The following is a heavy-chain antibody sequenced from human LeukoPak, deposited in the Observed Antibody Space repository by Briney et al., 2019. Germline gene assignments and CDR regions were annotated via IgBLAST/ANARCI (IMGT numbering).Heavy chain of an antibody. CDR1: GFXFSSYE. Sequence: PGGSLRLSCAASGFXFSSYEIHWVRQAPGKGLEWVLYITRKGTTIYYADSVKGRFTTSRDTAANSLYPQMNSLRGENTAIYYCARDQWLAYYVHGMDAWGQGTTFTASS. CDR2: ITRKGTTI. CDR3: ARDQWLAYYVHGMDA. J-gene: IGHJ6*02. V-gene: IGHV3-48*03. D-gene: IGHD6-19*01.